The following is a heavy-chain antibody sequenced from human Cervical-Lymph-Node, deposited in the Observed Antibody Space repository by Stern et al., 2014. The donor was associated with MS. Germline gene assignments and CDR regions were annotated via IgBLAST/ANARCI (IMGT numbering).Heavy chain of an antibody. CDR1: GYTFTSYY. CDR2: INPSDGST. Sequence: VQLVESGAEVKKPWASLKVSCKASGYTFTSYYMHWVRQAPGQGLEWMGIINPSDGSTNYAQKFQGRVTMTRDTSTSTVYMKLSGLRSEDTAVYYCSRPDTVNTAMVGDYWGQGTLVTVSS. CDR3: SRPDTVNTAMVGDY. V-gene: IGHV1-46*03. D-gene: IGHD5-18*01. J-gene: IGHJ4*02.